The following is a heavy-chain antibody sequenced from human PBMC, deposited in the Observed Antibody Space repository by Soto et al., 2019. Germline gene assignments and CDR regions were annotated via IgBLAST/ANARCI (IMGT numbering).Heavy chain of an antibody. CDR2: IYHSGST. V-gene: IGHV4-4*02. D-gene: IGHD3-3*01. CDR3: ARDLVLRFLEWHLGGMDG. CDR1: GGSISSSNW. Sequence: QVQLQESGPGLVKPSGTLSLTCAVSGGSISSSNWCSWVRQPPGKGLEWIGEIYHSGSTNYNPSLKSRVTISVDKSKNQFSLKLSSVTAADTAVYYCARDLVLRFLEWHLGGMDGWGQGTTVTVSS. J-gene: IGHJ6*02.